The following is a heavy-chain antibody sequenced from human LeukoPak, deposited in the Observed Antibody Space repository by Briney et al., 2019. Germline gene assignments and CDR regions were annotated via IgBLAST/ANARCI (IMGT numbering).Heavy chain of an antibody. CDR3: AKVRSGSYLESFDF. CDR1: GFTFSSYA. Sequence: PGGSLRLSCAASGFTFSSYAMSWLRQAPGKGLEWVSAISGSGGSTYYADSVKGRFTISRDNSKNTLYLQMNSLRAEDTAVYYCAKVRSGSYLESFDFWGQGTLVTVSS. J-gene: IGHJ4*02. V-gene: IGHV3-23*01. D-gene: IGHD1-26*01. CDR2: ISGSGGST.